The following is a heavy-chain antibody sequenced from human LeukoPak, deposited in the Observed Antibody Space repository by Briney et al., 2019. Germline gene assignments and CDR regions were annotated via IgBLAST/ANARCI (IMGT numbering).Heavy chain of an antibody. V-gene: IGHV1-8*01. CDR2: MNPNSGAT. CDR1: GYTFTSYD. Sequence: ASVKVSCKASGYTFTSYDFNWLRQATGQGPEWMGWMNPNSGATGYAQKFQGRVTMTRSASINTAYMELTNLRSEDTAVYYCARDEGSGPLFDYWGQGTLVTVSS. J-gene: IGHJ4*02. D-gene: IGHD2-15*01. CDR3: ARDEGSGPLFDY.